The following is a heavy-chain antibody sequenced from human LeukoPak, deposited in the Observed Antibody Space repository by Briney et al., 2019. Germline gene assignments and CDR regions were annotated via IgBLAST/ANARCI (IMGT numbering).Heavy chain of an antibody. CDR2: IGSSGSTI. CDR1: GFTFSDYH. D-gene: IGHD2-8*02. CDR3: ARDSRSGDSDY. Sequence: GGSLRLSCAASGFTFSDYHMTWIRQASGKGLEWVSYIGSSGSTIYYADSVKGRFTISRDNAKNSLYLQMNSLRAEDTAVYYCARDSRSGDSDYWGQGTLVTVSS. J-gene: IGHJ4*02. V-gene: IGHV3-11*04.